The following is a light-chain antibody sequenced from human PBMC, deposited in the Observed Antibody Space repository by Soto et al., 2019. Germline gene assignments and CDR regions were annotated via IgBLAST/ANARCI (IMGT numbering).Light chain of an antibody. Sequence: EIVLTHSPGTLSLSPGERSTLSCRASQSVSGSNLAWYQQKPGQAPRLLIYDASNRATGIPARFSGSGSVTDFTLTISRLEPEDFAVYYCHQYGGSPGTLGQGTKVDIK. V-gene: IGKV3-20*01. CDR3: HQYGGSPGT. J-gene: IGKJ1*01. CDR2: DAS. CDR1: QSVSGSN.